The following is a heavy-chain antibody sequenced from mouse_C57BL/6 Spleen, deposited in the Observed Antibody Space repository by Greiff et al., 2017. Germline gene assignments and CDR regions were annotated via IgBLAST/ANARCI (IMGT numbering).Heavy chain of an antibody. Sequence: EVQLQQSGGGLVQPKGSLKLSCAASGFSFNTYAMNWVRQAPGTGLEWVARIRSKSNNYATYYSDSVKDRFTNSRDDSESMLYLQMNNLKTEDTAMYYCVRHEGYDDYHYAMDYWGQGTSVTVSS. V-gene: IGHV10-1*01. J-gene: IGHJ4*01. CDR1: GFSFNTYA. D-gene: IGHD2-13*01. CDR3: VRHEGYDDYHYAMDY. CDR2: IRSKSNNYAT.